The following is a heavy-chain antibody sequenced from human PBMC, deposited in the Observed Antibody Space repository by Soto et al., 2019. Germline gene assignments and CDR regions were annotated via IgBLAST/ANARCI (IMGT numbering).Heavy chain of an antibody. CDR1: GFTFSSYA. V-gene: IGHV3-23*01. CDR3: ARLYYYDSSGYFY. Sequence: EVQLLESGGGLVQPGGSLRLSCAASGFTFSSYAMSWVRQAPGKGLERVSAISGSGGSTYYADSVKGRFTISRDNSKNTLYLQMNSLRAEDTAVYYCARLYYYDSSGYFYWGQGTLVTVSS. J-gene: IGHJ4*02. CDR2: ISGSGGST. D-gene: IGHD3-22*01.